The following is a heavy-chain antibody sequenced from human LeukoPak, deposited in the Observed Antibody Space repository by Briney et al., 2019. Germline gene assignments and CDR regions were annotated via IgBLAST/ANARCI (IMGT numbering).Heavy chain of an antibody. CDR2: IYDGGFT. J-gene: IGHJ2*01. Sequence: GGSLRLSCAASGFTVSSNYMAWVRQAPGKGLEWVSVIYDGGFTDYTDSVKGRFTISRDNSKSTLYLQMNTLRAEDTAIYYCARVMGRLVRTWYFDLWGRGTLVTVSS. CDR3: ARVMGRLVRTWYFDL. D-gene: IGHD3-9*01. CDR1: GFTVSSNY. V-gene: IGHV3-66*01.